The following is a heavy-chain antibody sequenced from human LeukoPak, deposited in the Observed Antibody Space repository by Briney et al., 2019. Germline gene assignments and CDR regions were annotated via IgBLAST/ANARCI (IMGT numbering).Heavy chain of an antibody. D-gene: IGHD3-22*01. CDR2: INPNSGGT. V-gene: IGHV1-2*02. CDR1: GYTFTSYY. J-gene: IGHJ6*02. Sequence: ASVKVSCKASGYTFTSYYMHWVRQAPGQGLEWMGWINPNSGGTNYAQKFQGRVTMTRDTSISTAYMELSRLRSDDTAVYYCARSSYYDSSGYLYYYGMDVWGQGTTVTVSS. CDR3: ARSSYYDSSGYLYYYGMDV.